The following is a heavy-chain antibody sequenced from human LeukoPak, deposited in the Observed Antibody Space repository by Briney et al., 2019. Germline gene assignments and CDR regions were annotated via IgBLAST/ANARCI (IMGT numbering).Heavy chain of an antibody. D-gene: IGHD3-10*02. CDR1: GFTFSRFG. CDR3: AELGITMIGGV. J-gene: IGHJ6*04. V-gene: IGHV3-48*03. CDR2: ISSSGSTI. Sequence: GGSLRLSCAASGFTFSRFGMHWVRQAPGKGLEWVSYISSSGSTIYYADSVKGRFTISRDNAKNSLYLQMNSLRAEDTAVYYCAELGITMIGGVWGKGTTVTISS.